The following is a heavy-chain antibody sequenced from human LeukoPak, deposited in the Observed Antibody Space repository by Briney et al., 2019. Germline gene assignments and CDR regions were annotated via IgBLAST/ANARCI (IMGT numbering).Heavy chain of an antibody. D-gene: IGHD4-11*01. J-gene: IGHJ4*02. CDR2: ISGDGGVT. V-gene: IGHV3-43*02. Sequence: PGGSLRLSCAASGFTFRDFSMHWVRQVAGKGLEWVSLISGDGGVTHYGDSVRGRFTISRDNSKNSLYLQMSSLRVEDTALYYCAKRNNSISYKFDYWGQGTLVTVSS. CDR3: AKRNNSISYKFDY. CDR1: GFTFRDFS.